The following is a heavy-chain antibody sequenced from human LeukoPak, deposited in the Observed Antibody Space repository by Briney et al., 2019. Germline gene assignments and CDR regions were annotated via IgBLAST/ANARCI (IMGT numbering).Heavy chain of an antibody. CDR2: IYYSGST. Sequence: SQTLSLTYTVLGGSISRGDYFWSWIRQPPGKGLKWIGYIYYSGSTYYNPSLNSRVTISVDTPKNQFSLKLSSVTAADTAVYYCARTDYYGSGSLDYWGQGTLVTVSS. CDR1: GGSISRGDYF. J-gene: IGHJ4*02. V-gene: IGHV4-30-4*08. CDR3: ARTDYYGSGSLDY. D-gene: IGHD3-10*01.